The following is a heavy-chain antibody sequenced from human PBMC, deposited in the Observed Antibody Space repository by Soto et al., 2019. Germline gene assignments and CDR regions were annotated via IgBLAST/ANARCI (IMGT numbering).Heavy chain of an antibody. CDR2: MSAYNGNT. CDR1: GYTFTSYG. CDR3: AIAIPNYYGSGSYYNWFDP. Sequence: GASVKVSCKASGYTFTSYGISWVRQAPGQGLEWMGWMSAYNGNTNYAQKLQGRVTMTTDTSTSTAYMELRSLRSDDTAVYYCAIAIPNYYGSGSYYNWFDPWGQGTLVTVSS. V-gene: IGHV1-18*01. J-gene: IGHJ5*02. D-gene: IGHD3-10*01.